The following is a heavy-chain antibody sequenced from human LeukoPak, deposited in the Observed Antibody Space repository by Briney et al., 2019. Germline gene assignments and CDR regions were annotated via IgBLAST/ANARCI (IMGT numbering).Heavy chain of an antibody. CDR3: AREGTRSSGYFYYY. V-gene: IGHV4-59*01. CDR2: IYNSGST. D-gene: IGHD3-22*01. J-gene: IGHJ4*02. Sequence: SETLSLTCTVSGGSISSYYWSWIRQPPGKGLEWIGYIYNSGSTNYNPSLKSRVTISVDTSKNQFSLKLSSVTAADTAVYYCAREGTRSSGYFYYYWGQGSLVTVSS. CDR1: GGSISSYY.